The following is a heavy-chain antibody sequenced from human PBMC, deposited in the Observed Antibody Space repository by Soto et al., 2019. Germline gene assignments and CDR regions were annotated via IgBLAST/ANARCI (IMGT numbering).Heavy chain of an antibody. V-gene: IGHV1-2*06. CDR2: INTKTGDT. CDR3: ATLKQAPNEIDY. CDR1: GYTFTAYY. D-gene: IGHD2-8*01. Sequence: ASVKVSCKASGYTFTAYYMYWVRPAPGQGLEWVGRINTKTGDTKYAPEFQGRVTMTRDTSISTAYMELSSLGSDDTAFYYCATLKQAPNEIDYWGQGTLVTVSS. J-gene: IGHJ4*02.